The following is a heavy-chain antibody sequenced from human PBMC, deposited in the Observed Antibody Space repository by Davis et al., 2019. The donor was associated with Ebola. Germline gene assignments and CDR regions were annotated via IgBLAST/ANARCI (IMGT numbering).Heavy chain of an antibody. CDR3: ARERNYGNYYYGMDV. J-gene: IGHJ6*02. Sequence: GGSLRLSCAASGFTFSSYAMSWVRQAPGKGLEWVAVISYDGSNKYYADSVKGRFTISRDNSKNTLYLQMNSLRAEDTAVYYCARERNYGNYYYGMDVWGQGTTVTASS. V-gene: IGHV3-30-3*01. D-gene: IGHD1-7*01. CDR2: ISYDGSNK. CDR1: GFTFSSYA.